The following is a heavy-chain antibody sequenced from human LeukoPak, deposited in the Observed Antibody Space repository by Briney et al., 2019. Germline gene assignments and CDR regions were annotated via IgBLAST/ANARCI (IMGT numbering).Heavy chain of an antibody. CDR2: IYTGGDT. J-gene: IGHJ4*02. Sequence: GGSLRLSCGVSGFIVSRNYMSWVRQAPGKGLEWVSIIYTGGDTYYADSMRGRVTISRDNAKSSLYLLMNSLRVEDTAVYYCARDRPTGASRRFVVQWGQGTLVTVSS. V-gene: IGHV3-53*01. D-gene: IGHD3-16*01. CDR3: ARDRPTGASRRFVVQ. CDR1: GFIVSRNY.